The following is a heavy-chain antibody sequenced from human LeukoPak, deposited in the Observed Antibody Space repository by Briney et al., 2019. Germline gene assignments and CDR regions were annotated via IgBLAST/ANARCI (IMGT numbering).Heavy chain of an antibody. Sequence: SETLSLTCAVYGGSFSGYYWSWIRQPPGKGLEWIGEINHSGSTNYNPSLKSRVTISVDTSKNQFSLKLSSVTAADTAVYYCARGRGGWCLSWYYFDYWGQGTLVTVSS. V-gene: IGHV4-34*01. CDR2: INHSGST. CDR3: ARGRGGWCLSWYYFDY. J-gene: IGHJ4*02. D-gene: IGHD6-19*01. CDR1: GGSFSGYY.